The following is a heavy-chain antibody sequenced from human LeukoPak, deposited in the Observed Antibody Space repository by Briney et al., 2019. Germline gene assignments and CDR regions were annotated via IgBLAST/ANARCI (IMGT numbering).Heavy chain of an antibody. V-gene: IGHV1-18*01. D-gene: IGHD3-22*01. J-gene: IGHJ1*01. CDR2: ISAYNGNT. Sequence: ASVKVSCKASGYTSTSYGISWVRQAPGQGLEWMGWISAYNGNTNYAQKLQGRVTMTTDTSTSTAYMELRSLRSDDTAVYYCASMSFSYYDSSGYFWGYTEYFQHWGQGTLVTVSS. CDR3: ASMSFSYYDSSGYFWGYTEYFQH. CDR1: GYTSTSYG.